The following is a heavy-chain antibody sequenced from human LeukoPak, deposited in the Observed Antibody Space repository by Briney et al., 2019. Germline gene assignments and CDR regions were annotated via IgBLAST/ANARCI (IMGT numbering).Heavy chain of an antibody. CDR2: ISYDGSNK. D-gene: IGHD3-22*01. CDR3: AKEAYYDGTGYFDF. J-gene: IGHJ4*02. CDR1: RFTFSSYG. Sequence: GRSLRLSCAVSRFTFSSYGMHWVRQAPGKGLEWVAIISYDGSNKFYADYVKGRFTISRGNFKNTLYLQMNSLRAEDTAVYYCAKEAYYDGTGYFDFWGQGTLVTVSS. V-gene: IGHV3-30*18.